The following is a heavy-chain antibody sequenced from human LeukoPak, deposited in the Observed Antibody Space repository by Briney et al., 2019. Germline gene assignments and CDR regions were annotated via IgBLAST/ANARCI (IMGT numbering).Heavy chain of an antibody. Sequence: SETLSLTCTVSGGSISSYYWSWIRQPPGKGLEWVGFIYYSGSTNYNPSLKSRVTISVDTSKNQFSLKLSSVTAADTAVYYCARHGLGPTFDYWGQGTLVTVSS. V-gene: IGHV4-59*08. CDR3: ARHGLGPTFDY. CDR2: IYYSGST. D-gene: IGHD6-19*01. J-gene: IGHJ4*02. CDR1: GGSISSYY.